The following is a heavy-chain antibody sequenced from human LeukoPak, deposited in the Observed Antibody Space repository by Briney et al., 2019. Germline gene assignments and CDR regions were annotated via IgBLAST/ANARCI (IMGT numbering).Heavy chain of an antibody. CDR3: ARDPKASGYYYYYMDV. V-gene: IGHV3-30-3*01. CDR1: GFTFSSFA. D-gene: IGHD6-6*01. CDR2: ISFDGNNK. J-gene: IGHJ6*03. Sequence: GGSLRLSCAASGFTFSSFATYWVRQAPGKGLEWVAVISFDGNNKFEADSVKDRFTVSRDNSKNTLDLQMNNVRPEDTAVYYCARDPKASGYYYYYMDVWGKGTTVTVS.